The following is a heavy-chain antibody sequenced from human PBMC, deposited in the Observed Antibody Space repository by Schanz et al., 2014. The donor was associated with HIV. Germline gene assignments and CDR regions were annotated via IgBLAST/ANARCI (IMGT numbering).Heavy chain of an antibody. D-gene: IGHD2-21*02. V-gene: IGHV1-2*02. CDR3: ARDFNIGDQYYFDH. Sequence: QVQLVQSGAEVKKPGASVKVSCKASGYTFTGYYMHWVRQAPGQGLEWMGWINPNSGGTNYAQKFQGRVTMTRDTSTSTVYMELSSLRSEDTAVYFCARDFNIGDQYYFDHWGQGTLVTVSS. CDR2: INPNSGGT. CDR1: GYTFTGYY. J-gene: IGHJ4*02.